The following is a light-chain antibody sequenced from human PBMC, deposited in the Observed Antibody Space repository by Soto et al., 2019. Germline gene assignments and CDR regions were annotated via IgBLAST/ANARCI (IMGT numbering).Light chain of an antibody. CDR1: GSNIGTHA. CDR2: RNH. V-gene: IGLV1-44*01. Sequence: QSVLTQSPSESATPGQRVTISCSGSGSNIGTHAVNWYQQVPGTAPTLLIFRNHQRPSGVPDRFSGSKSATSASLAISGPQSADEDDYYCAAWDDSLRAVVFGGGTKVTVL. J-gene: IGLJ2*01. CDR3: AAWDDSLRAVV.